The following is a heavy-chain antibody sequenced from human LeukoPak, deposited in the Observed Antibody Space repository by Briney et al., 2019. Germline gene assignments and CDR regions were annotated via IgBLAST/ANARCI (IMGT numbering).Heavy chain of an antibody. CDR1: GGSFSGYY. Sequence: PSETLSLTCAVYGGSFSGYYWSWIRQPPGKGLEWIGEINHSGSTNYNPSLKSRVTISVDTSKNQFSLKLSSVTAADTAAYYCARILYYYDSSGYQQYYFDYWGQGTLVTVSS. CDR2: INHSGST. D-gene: IGHD3-22*01. CDR3: ARILYYYDSSGYQQYYFDY. V-gene: IGHV4-34*01. J-gene: IGHJ4*02.